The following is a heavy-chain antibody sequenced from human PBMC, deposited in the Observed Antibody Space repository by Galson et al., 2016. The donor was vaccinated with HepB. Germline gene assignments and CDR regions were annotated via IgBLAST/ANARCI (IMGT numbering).Heavy chain of an antibody. D-gene: IGHD3-10*01. CDR2: IIPIFGTP. CDR1: GGTLSSYA. Sequence: SVKVSCKASGGTLSSYAISWVRQAPGQGLEWMGGIIPIFGTPNYAQKFQGRVTIAADESTSTAYMELSSLRSEDTAVYYCARSYYNGSGSRNGGTYRYFDLWGRGTLVTVSS. V-gene: IGHV1-69*13. J-gene: IGHJ2*01. CDR3: ARSYYNGSGSRNGGTYRYFDL.